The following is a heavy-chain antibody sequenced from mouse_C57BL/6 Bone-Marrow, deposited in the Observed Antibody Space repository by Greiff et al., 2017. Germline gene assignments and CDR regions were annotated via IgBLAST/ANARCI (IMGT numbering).Heavy chain of an antibody. Sequence: VKLMESGPELVKPGASVKLSCKASSYTFTSSDINWVKQRPGQGLEWIGWIYPRDGSTKYNEKFKGKATLTVDTSSSTAYMELHSLTSEDSAVYFCARLEFDGSSGDWYFDVWGTGTTVTVSS. J-gene: IGHJ1*03. D-gene: IGHD1-1*01. CDR1: SYTFTSSD. CDR2: IYPRDGST. V-gene: IGHV1-85*01. CDR3: ARLEFDGSSGDWYFDV.